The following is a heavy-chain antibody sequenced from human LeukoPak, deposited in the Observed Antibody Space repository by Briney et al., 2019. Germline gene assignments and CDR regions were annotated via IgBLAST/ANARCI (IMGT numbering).Heavy chain of an antibody. CDR2: IYSSGSS. CDR3: ARYMSGNYPFDY. Sequence: PSETLSLTCSVSGGSISRYYWGWLRQPAGKGLEWIGRIYSSGSSDYSPSLESRVTMSVDTSKNQLSLRLSSVTAADTAVYYCARYMSGNYPFDYWGQGTLVTVSS. D-gene: IGHD1-26*01. CDR1: GGSISRYY. J-gene: IGHJ4*02. V-gene: IGHV4-4*07.